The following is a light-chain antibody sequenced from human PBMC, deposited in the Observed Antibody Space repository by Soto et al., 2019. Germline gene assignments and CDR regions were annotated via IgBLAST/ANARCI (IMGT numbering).Light chain of an antibody. CDR3: SSYTTSNTRQIV. J-gene: IGLJ1*01. CDR2: DVS. V-gene: IGLV2-14*03. Sequence: QSVLTQPASVSGSPGQSITISCTGTSSDVGGYNYVSWYQHHPGKAPKLMIYDVSKRPSGFSNRFYGSKSGNTASLTISGLQHEDEADYYCSSYTTSNTRQIVFGTGTKLTVL. CDR1: SSDVGGYNY.